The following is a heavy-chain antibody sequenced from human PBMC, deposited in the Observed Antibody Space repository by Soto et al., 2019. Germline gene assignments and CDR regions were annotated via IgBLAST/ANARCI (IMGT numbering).Heavy chain of an antibody. D-gene: IGHD3-10*01. CDR3: AKSGSDDFGARFNWFDP. CDR2: ISSSGTTI. V-gene: IGHV3-48*01. CDR1: GFTFSDYG. Sequence: DVQLVESGGGLVQPGGSLRLSCAVSGFTFSDYGMNWVRQAPGEGLEWVSYISSSGTTIYYADSVKGRFTISRDNAKNSLHLHMNSLRVEDTALYYCAKSGSDDFGARFNWFDPWGRGTLVTVSS. J-gene: IGHJ5*02.